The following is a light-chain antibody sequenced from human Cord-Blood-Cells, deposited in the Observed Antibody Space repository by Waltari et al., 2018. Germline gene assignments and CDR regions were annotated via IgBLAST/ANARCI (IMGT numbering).Light chain of an antibody. CDR2: LGS. CDR1: QSLLHSNGYNY. Sequence: DIVMTQSPLSLPVTPGEPASIPCRSSQSLLHSNGYNYLDWYLQKPGPSPQLLIYLGSNPASGVPDRFSGSGSGKDFTLKISRVEAEDVGVYYCMQALQTPMYTFGQGTKLEIK. CDR3: MQALQTPMYT. V-gene: IGKV2-28*01. J-gene: IGKJ2*01.